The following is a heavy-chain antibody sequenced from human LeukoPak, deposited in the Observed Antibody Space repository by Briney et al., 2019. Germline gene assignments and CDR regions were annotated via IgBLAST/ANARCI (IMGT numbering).Heavy chain of an antibody. J-gene: IGHJ6*02. CDR1: GGTFSSYA. CDR2: IIPILGIA. Sequence: GASVKVSCKASGGTFSSYAISWVRQAPGQGLEWMGRIIPILGIANYAQKFQGRVTITADKSTSTAYMELSSLRSEDTAVYYCARDRGYTALDYYYYGMDVWGQGTTVTVSS. D-gene: IGHD5-18*01. CDR3: ARDRGYTALDYYYYGMDV. V-gene: IGHV1-69*04.